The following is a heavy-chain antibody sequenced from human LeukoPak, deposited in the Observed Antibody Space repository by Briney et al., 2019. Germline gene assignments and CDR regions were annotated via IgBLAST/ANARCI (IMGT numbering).Heavy chain of an antibody. V-gene: IGHV3-7*01. J-gene: IGHJ3*02. Sequence: GGSLRLSCAASGFTFSSYWMSWVRQAPGKGLEWVANIKQDGSEKYYVDSVKGRFTISRDNAKNSLYLQMNSLRAEDTAVYYCARVGMYYYEYDAFDIWGQGTMVTVSS. D-gene: IGHD3-22*01. CDR1: GFTFSSYW. CDR3: ARVGMYYYEYDAFDI. CDR2: IKQDGSEK.